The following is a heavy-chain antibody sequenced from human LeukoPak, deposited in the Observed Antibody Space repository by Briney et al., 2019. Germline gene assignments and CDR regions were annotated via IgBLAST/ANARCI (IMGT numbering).Heavy chain of an antibody. Sequence: SVKVSCKASGGTFSSYAISWVRQAPGQGLEWMGRIIPILGIANYAQKFQGRVTITADKSTSTAYMELSSLRSEDTAVYYCAREYSGYSSGWYGDYWYFDLWGRGTLVTVSS. CDR3: AREYSGYSSGWYGDYWYFDL. J-gene: IGHJ2*01. V-gene: IGHV1-69*04. D-gene: IGHD6-19*01. CDR1: GGTFSSYA. CDR2: IIPILGIA.